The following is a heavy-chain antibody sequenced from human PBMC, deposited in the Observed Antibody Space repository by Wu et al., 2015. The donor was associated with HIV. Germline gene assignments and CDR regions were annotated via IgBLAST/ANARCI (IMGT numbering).Heavy chain of an antibody. V-gene: IGHV1-69*09. CDR2: IVPILGIA. D-gene: IGHD5-12*01. CDR1: GYNFIDYD. J-gene: IGHJ4*02. CDR3: ATERTVAITHFDS. Sequence: QVQLEQSGNEVKKPGASVKVSCKTSGYNFIDYDVNWVRQAPGQGLEWMGRIVPILGIANYAQIFQGRFTMTADRFTNIAYMELSSLRSDDTAVYYCATERTVAITHFDSWDQGTLVTVSS.